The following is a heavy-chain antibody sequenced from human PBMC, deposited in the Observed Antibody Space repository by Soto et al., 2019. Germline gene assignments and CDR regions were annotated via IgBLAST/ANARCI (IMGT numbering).Heavy chain of an antibody. CDR1: GGTFSSYA. J-gene: IGHJ4*02. Sequence: SVKVSCKASGGTFSSYAISWVRQAPGQGLGWMGGIIPIFGTANYAQKFQGRVTITADESTSTAYMELSSLRSEDTAVYYCARDKERSSSWYFDYWGQGTLVTVSS. CDR3: ARDKERSSSWYFDY. CDR2: IIPIFGTA. V-gene: IGHV1-69*13. D-gene: IGHD6-13*01.